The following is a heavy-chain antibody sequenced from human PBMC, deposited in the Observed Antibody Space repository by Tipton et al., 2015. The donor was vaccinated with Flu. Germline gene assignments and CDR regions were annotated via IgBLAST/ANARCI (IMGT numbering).Heavy chain of an antibody. CDR2: IYSGGST. CDR3: ARQYYYGSGSYSFDAFDI. J-gene: IGHJ3*02. V-gene: IGHV3-66*02. Sequence: SLRLSCAASGFTVSSNYMSWVRQAPGKGLEWVSVIYSGGSTYYADSVKGRFTISRDNSKNTLYLQMNSLRAEDTAVYYCARQYYYGSGSYSFDAFDIWGQGTMVTVS. D-gene: IGHD3-10*01. CDR1: GFTVSSNY.